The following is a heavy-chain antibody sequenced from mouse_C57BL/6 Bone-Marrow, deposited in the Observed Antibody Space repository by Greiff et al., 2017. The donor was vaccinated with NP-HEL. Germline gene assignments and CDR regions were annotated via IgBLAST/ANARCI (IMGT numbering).Heavy chain of an antibody. J-gene: IGHJ3*01. CDR1: GYTFTNYW. Sequence: QVQLQQPGAELVKPGASVKLSCKASGYTFTNYWMHWVKQRPGQGLEWIGMIHPNSGSTNYNEKFKSKATLTVDKSSSTAYMQLSSLTSEDSAVYYCAYDGYYRGFAYWGQGTLVTVSA. CDR2: IHPNSGST. V-gene: IGHV1-64*01. CDR3: AYDGYYRGFAY. D-gene: IGHD2-3*01.